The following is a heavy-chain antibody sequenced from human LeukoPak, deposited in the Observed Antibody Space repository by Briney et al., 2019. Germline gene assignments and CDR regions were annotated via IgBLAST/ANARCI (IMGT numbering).Heavy chain of an antibody. CDR1: GYTFSSYG. Sequence: ASVKVSCKASGYTFSSYGIIWVRQAPGQGLEWMGWISAYNGNTNYAQNLQGRVTMTTDTSASTAYMELRSLRSDDTAMYYCARDRVGLELDSGADYWGQGTLVTVSS. CDR2: ISAYNGNT. V-gene: IGHV1-18*01. CDR3: ARDRVGLELDSGADY. J-gene: IGHJ4*02. D-gene: IGHD1-7*01.